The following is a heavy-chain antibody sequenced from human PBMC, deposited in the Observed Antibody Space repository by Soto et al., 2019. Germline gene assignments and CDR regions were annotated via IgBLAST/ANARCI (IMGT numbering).Heavy chain of an antibody. J-gene: IGHJ4*02. CDR1: GFRFSDYS. D-gene: IGHD4-17*01. V-gene: IGHV3-21*02. CDR3: TRGSYGAYDY. CDR2: ISSNSGYT. Sequence: EVQLVESGGGLVKPGESLRLSCAASGFRFSDYSMNWVRQVPGKGLEWVSSISSNSGYTLYTDSVKGRLTISRDNAKSSLDLQMSSLRDEDTAVYYCTRGSYGAYDYWGQGTLVTVSS.